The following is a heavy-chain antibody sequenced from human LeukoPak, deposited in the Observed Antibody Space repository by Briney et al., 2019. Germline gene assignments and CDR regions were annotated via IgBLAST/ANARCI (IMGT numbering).Heavy chain of an antibody. CDR3: ARPSGSYQYYFDY. D-gene: IGHD1-26*01. Sequence: GGSLRLSCAASGFTFSSYGMHWVRQAPGKGLEWVAFIRYDGSNKYYADSVKGRFTISRDNSKNTLYLQMNSLRAEDTAVYYCARPSGSYQYYFDYWGQGTLVTVSS. CDR2: IRYDGSNK. CDR1: GFTFSSYG. J-gene: IGHJ4*02. V-gene: IGHV3-30*02.